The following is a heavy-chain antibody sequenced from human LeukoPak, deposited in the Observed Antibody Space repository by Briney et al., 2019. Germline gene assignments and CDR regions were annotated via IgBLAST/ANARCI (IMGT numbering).Heavy chain of an antibody. CDR2: IYTSGST. J-gene: IGHJ6*02. V-gene: IGHV4-61*02. CDR1: GGSISSGSYC. CDR3: AREGGYGDYVSYYYGMDV. Sequence: SQTLSLTCTVSGGSISSGSYCWSWIRQPAGKGLEWIGRIYTSGSTNYNPSLKSRVTISVDTSKNQFSLKLSSVTAADTAVYYCAREGGYGDYVSYYYGMDVWGQGTTVTVSS. D-gene: IGHD4-17*01.